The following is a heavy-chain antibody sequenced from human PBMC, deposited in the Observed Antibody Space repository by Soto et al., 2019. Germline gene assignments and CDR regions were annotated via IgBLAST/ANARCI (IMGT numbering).Heavy chain of an antibody. J-gene: IGHJ4*02. V-gene: IGHV3-49*04. Sequence: GGSLRLSCTASGFTFGGYAMSWVRQAPGKGLEWVGCIRSKAYGEATEYAASVKGRFTISRDDSKSIAYLQMNSLKTEDIDVYYCTTTITMGRGVINYYFDYWGQGTLVTVSS. D-gene: IGHD3-10*01. CDR1: GFTFGGYA. CDR3: TTTITMGRGVINYYFDY. CDR2: IRSKAYGEAT.